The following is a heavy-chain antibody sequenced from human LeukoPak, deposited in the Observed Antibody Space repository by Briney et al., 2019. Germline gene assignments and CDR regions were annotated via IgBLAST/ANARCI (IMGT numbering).Heavy chain of an antibody. V-gene: IGHV1-69*04. CDR2: IIPIFGIA. J-gene: IGHJ6*02. CDR3: ARGPSTVTINYYYYGMDV. Sequence: ASVKVYCKASGGTFSSYAISWVRQATGQGLEWMGRIIPIFGIANYAQKFQGRVTITADKSTSTAYMELSSLRSEDTAVYYCARGPSTVTINYYYYGMDVWGQGTTVTVSS. CDR1: GGTFSSYA. D-gene: IGHD4-17*01.